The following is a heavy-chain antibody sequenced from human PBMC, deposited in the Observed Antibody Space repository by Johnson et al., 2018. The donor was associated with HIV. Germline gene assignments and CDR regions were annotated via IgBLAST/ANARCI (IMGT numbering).Heavy chain of an antibody. J-gene: IGHJ3*02. V-gene: IGHV3-30*03. CDR3: ARDILEYSSSVPDAFDI. Sequence: QVQLVESGGGLVQPGGSLRLSCAASGFTFSSYDMHWVRQAPGKGLEWVAVISYDGSNKYYADSVKGRFTISRDNSKNTLYLQMNSLRAEDTAVYYCARDILEYSSSVPDAFDIWGQGTMVTVSS. CDR1: GFTFSSYD. CDR2: ISYDGSNK. D-gene: IGHD6-6*01.